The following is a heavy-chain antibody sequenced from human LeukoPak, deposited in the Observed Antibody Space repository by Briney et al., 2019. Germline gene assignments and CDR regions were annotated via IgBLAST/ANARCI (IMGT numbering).Heavy chain of an antibody. D-gene: IGHD1-1*01. J-gene: IGHJ4*02. CDR2: INHSGST. Sequence: SETLSLTCAVYGGSFSGYYWSWIRQPPGKGLEWIGEINHSGSTNYNPSLKSRVTISVDTSKNQFSLKLSSVTAADTAVYYCARGGRLEPFDSWGQGTLVTVSS. CDR1: GGSFSGYY. V-gene: IGHV4-34*01. CDR3: ARGGRLEPFDS.